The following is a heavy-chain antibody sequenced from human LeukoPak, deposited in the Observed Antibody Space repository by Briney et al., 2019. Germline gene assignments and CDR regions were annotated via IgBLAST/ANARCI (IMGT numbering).Heavy chain of an antibody. CDR1: GFTFNSYA. J-gene: IGHJ4*02. CDR3: ARVEKLYYFDY. Sequence: GGSLRLPCAASGFTFNSYAMHWVRQAPGKGLEWVAVISYDGSNKYYADSVKGRFTISRDNSKNTLYLQMNSLRAEDTAVYYCARVEKLYYFDYWGQGTLVTVSS. CDR2: ISYDGSNK. D-gene: IGHD5-24*01. V-gene: IGHV3-30*04.